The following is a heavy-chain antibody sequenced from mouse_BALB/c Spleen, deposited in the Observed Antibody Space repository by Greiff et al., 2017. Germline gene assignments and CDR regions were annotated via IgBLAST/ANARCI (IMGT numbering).Heavy chain of an antibody. CDR1: GFTFSSYT. Sequence: EVQLVESGGGLVQPGGSMKLSCVASGFTFSSYTMSWVRQTPEKRLEWVATISSGGSYTYYPDSVKGRFTISRDNAKNTLYLQMSSLKSEDTAMYYCTRDYDEDYWGQGTTLTVSS. CDR3: TRDYDEDY. D-gene: IGHD2-12*01. V-gene: IGHV5-6-4*01. J-gene: IGHJ2*01. CDR2: ISSGGSYT.